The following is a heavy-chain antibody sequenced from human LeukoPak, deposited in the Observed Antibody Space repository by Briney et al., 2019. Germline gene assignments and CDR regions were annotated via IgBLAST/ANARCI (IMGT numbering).Heavy chain of an antibody. CDR1: GLTFSSYS. D-gene: IGHD2-15*01. V-gene: IGHV3-21*04. Sequence: GGSLRLSCAASGLTFSSYSMNWVRQAPGKGLEWVSSISSSSYIYYADSVKGRFTISRDNAKNSLYLQMNSLRAEDTAVYYCARVLRYCSGGNCYSGGLGYMDVWGKGTTVTISS. CDR2: ISSSSYI. CDR3: ARVLRYCSGGNCYSGGLGYMDV. J-gene: IGHJ6*03.